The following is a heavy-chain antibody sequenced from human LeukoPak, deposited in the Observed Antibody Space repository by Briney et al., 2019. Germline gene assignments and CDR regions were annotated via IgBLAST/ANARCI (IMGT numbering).Heavy chain of an antibody. CDR3: ASHHYGPFDY. J-gene: IGHJ4*02. Sequence: PSETLSLTCAVSGGSISSGGYSWSWIRQSPEKGLEWIGYIYPSGRTYYNPSLKSRLNMSLDKSKNQFSLELNSVTAADTAMYYCASHHYGPFDYWGQGTLITVSS. V-gene: IGHV4-30-2*06. CDR1: GGSISSGGYS. D-gene: IGHD3-10*01. CDR2: IYPSGRT.